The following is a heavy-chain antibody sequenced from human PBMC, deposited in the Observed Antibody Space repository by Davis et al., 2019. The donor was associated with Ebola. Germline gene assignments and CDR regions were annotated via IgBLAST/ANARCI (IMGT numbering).Heavy chain of an antibody. V-gene: IGHV4-34*01. CDR1: GGSFSGYY. D-gene: IGHD5-18*01. CDR2: INHSGST. Sequence: MPSETLSLTCAVYGGSFSGYYWSWIRQPPGKGLEWIGEINHSGSTNYNPSLKSRVTISVDTSKNQFSLKLSSVTAADTAVYYCARGGYSYGLTRDKNWFDPWGQGTLVTVSS. J-gene: IGHJ5*02. CDR3: ARGGYSYGLTRDKNWFDP.